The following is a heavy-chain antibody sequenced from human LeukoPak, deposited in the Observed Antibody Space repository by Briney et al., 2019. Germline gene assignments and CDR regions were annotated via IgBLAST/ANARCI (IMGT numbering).Heavy chain of an antibody. CDR1: GGSITSYY. J-gene: IGHJ4*02. D-gene: IGHD3-9*01. Sequence: SETLSLTCTVSGGSITSYYWSWIRQPPGKGLEWIGYIYYSGSTNYNPSLTSRVTISIATSKNQFSLKLSSVTTADTAVYYCAREDRYYFDYWGQGTLVTVSS. CDR2: IYYSGST. V-gene: IGHV4-59*01. CDR3: AREDRYYFDY.